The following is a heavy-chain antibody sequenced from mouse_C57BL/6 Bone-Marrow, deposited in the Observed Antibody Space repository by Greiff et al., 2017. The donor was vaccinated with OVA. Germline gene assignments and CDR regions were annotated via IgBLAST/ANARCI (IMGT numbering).Heavy chain of an antibody. CDR3: ARSRYYGSSYY. D-gene: IGHD1-1*01. CDR1: GYTFTSSW. V-gene: IGHV1-64*01. J-gene: IGHJ2*01. Sequence: QVQLQQSGAELVKPGASVKLSCKASGYTFTSSWMHWVKQRPGQGLEWIGMIHPNSGSTNYNEKFKSKATLTVDKSSSTAYMQLSSLTSEDSAVYYCARSRYYGSSYYWGQGTTLTVSS. CDR2: IHPNSGST.